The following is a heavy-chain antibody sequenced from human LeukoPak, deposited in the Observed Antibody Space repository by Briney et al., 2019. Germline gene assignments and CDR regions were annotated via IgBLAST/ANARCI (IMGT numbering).Heavy chain of an antibody. D-gene: IGHD5-24*01. CDR3: ARTEMATISGISFDY. CDR2: IYHSGST. CDR1: GGSISSSSYY. Sequence: PSETLSLTCTVSGGSISSSSYYWGWIRQPPGKGLEWIGSIYHSGSTYYNPSLKSRVTISVDTSKNQFSLKLSSVTAADTAVYYCARTEMATISGISFDYWGQGTLVTVSS. V-gene: IGHV4-39*07. J-gene: IGHJ4*02.